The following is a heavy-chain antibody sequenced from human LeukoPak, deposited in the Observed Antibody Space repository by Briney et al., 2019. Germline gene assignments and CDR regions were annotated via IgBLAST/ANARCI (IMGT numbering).Heavy chain of an antibody. Sequence: GGSLRLSCAASGFTFSSYWMHWVRQAPGKGLEWVSVIYSGGRTYYADSVKGRFTISRDNSKNTLYLQMNSLRAEDTAVYYCARVEGSGSYYYSFNYWGQGTLVTVSS. CDR1: GFTFSSYW. D-gene: IGHD3-10*01. CDR2: IYSGGRT. J-gene: IGHJ4*02. CDR3: ARVEGSGSYYYSFNY. V-gene: IGHV3-66*01.